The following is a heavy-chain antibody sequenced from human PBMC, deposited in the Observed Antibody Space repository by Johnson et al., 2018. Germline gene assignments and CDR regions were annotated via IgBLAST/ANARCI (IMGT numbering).Heavy chain of an antibody. Sequence: VQLVESGGGLVKPGGSLRLSCAASGFTFSSYSMTWVRQAPGKGLEWVSFISTSSDYKYYADSLKGRFPISRHNAKNSLYLQVNNLRVEDTAVYYLAGDNGFDYWGQGTLVTVSP. V-gene: IGHV3-21*06. CDR3: AGDNGFDY. CDR1: GFTFSSYS. CDR2: ISTSSDYK. D-gene: IGHD2-8*01. J-gene: IGHJ4*02.